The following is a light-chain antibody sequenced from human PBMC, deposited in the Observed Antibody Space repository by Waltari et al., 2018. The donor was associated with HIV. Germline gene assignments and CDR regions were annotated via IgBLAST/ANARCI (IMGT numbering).Light chain of an antibody. V-gene: IGLV2-14*03. CDR3: SSYTSSSTLV. CDR1: SSDVGCYNY. Sequence: QSALTQPASVSGSPGQSITLSCTGTSSDVGCYNYVSWYQQHPGKAPRLMIYDVGNRPSGVSNRFSGSKSGYTASLTISGLQAEDEADYYCSSYTSSSTLVFGGGTKLTVL. CDR2: DVG. J-gene: IGLJ3*02.